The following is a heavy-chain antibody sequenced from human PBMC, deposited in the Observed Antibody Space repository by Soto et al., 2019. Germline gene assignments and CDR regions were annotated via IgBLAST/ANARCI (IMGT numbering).Heavy chain of an antibody. V-gene: IGHV3-7*01. D-gene: IGHD3-3*01. CDR2: IKQDGSEK. J-gene: IGHJ4*02. Sequence: GGSLRLSCAASGFTFSSYWMSWVRQAPGKGLEWVANIKQDGSEKYYVDSVKGRFTISRDNAKNSLYLQMNSLRAEDTAVYYCAREAPDIYYDFWSGYSPPFDYWGQGTLVTVSS. CDR1: GFTFSSYW. CDR3: AREAPDIYYDFWSGYSPPFDY.